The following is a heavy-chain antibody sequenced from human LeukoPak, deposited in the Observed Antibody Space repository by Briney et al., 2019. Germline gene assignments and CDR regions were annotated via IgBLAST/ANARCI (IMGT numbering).Heavy chain of an antibody. CDR3: ASAAGPFDH. CDR2: IWSDGSNK. J-gene: IGHJ4*02. D-gene: IGHD6-13*01. Sequence: GRSLRLSCVVSGLSFSDYGMHWVRQAPGKGLEWVAVIWSDGSNKYYADSVKGRFIISRDNSKNTVYLQMNTLRADDTAVYFCASAAGPFDHWGRGTLVTVSS. CDR1: GLSFSDYG. V-gene: IGHV3-33*01.